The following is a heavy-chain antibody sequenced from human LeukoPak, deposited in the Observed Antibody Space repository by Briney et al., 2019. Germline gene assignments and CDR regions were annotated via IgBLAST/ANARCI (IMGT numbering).Heavy chain of an antibody. CDR3: AKDRSPQFGWLSSRFY. CDR2: MSGSGGRT. D-gene: IGHD3-9*01. V-gene: IGHV3-23*01. J-gene: IGHJ4*02. CDR1: GFTFSSYA. Sequence: GGSLRLSCAASGFTFSSYAMSWVRQAPGKGLESVSAMSGSGGRTYYADSVKGRFTISRDNSKNTLYLQMNSLRAAATAVSYFAKDRSPQFGWLSSRFYWGQGSLVTVSS.